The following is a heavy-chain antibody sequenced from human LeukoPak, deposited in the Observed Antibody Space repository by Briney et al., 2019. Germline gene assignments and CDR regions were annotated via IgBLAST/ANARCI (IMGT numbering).Heavy chain of an antibody. V-gene: IGHV1-2*04. Sequence: AAVKVSCKASGYTFTGYYMHWVRHAPGQGREWMGWINPNSGGTNYAQKFQGWVTMTRDTSIRTAYMELSRLRSDDTAVYYCARGTAAFVVDYWGQGTLVTVSS. CDR2: INPNSGGT. D-gene: IGHD2-21*02. CDR1: GYTFTGYY. CDR3: ARGTAAFVVDY. J-gene: IGHJ4*02.